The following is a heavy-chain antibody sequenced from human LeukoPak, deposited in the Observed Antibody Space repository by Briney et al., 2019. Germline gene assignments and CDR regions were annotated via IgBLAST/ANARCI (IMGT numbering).Heavy chain of an antibody. CDR3: ARSVYAWGSSLDY. D-gene: IGHD3-16*01. V-gene: IGHV4-59*11. CDR1: GGSISSHY. J-gene: IGHJ4*02. CDR2: IYYSGST. Sequence: SETLSLTCTVSGGSISSHYWSWIRQPPGKGLEWIGYIYYSGSTNYSPSLKSRVTISVDTSKNQFSLKLSSVTAADTAVYFCARSVYAWGSSLDYWGQGTLVTVSS.